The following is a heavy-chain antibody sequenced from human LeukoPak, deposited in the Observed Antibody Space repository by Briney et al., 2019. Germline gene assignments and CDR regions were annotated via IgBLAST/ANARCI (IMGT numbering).Heavy chain of an antibody. V-gene: IGHV3-23*01. Sequence: GGSLRLSCAASGFTFNSYAMSWVRQAPGKGLEGVSGISANGAKTYYADSVKGRFTISRDNSKNTQSLQMNSLRAEDTALYYCAKGWSVTMVMAAPGDWGQGALVTVSS. CDR3: AKGWSVTMVMAAPGD. CDR1: GFTFNSYA. D-gene: IGHD3-10*01. CDR2: ISANGAKT. J-gene: IGHJ4*02.